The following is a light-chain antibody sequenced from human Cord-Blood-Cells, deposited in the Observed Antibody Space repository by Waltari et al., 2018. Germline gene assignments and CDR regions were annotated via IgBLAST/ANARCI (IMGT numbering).Light chain of an antibody. J-gene: IGKJ3*01. Sequence: DIVMTQSPDSLAVSLGESATINCKSSQSVLYSSNNKNYFAWYQQKPGQPPKLLIYWASTRESGVPDRFSGSGSGTDFTLTISSLQAEDVAVYYCQQYYSTPFTFGPGTKVDIK. CDR3: QQYYSTPFT. V-gene: IGKV4-1*01. CDR2: WAS. CDR1: QSVLYSSNNKNY.